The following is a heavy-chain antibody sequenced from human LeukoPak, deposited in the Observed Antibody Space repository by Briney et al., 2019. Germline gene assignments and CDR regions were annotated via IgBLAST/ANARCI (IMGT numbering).Heavy chain of an antibody. J-gene: IGHJ4*02. CDR2: IKEDGSEK. V-gene: IGHV3-7*05. CDR1: GFTFSSYW. Sequence: GGSLRLSCAASGFTFSSYWMSWVRQALGKGLEWVANIKEDGSEKYYVDSVKGRFTISRDNAKNSVYLQMNSLRAEDTAVYYCAREIGSAARGRWGQGTLVTVSS. CDR3: AREIGSAARGR. D-gene: IGHD6-13*01.